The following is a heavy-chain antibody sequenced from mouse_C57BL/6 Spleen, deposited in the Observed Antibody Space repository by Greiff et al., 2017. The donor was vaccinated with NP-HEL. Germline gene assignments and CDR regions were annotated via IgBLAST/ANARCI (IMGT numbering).Heavy chain of an antibody. D-gene: IGHD5-1*01. V-gene: IGHV1-15*01. Sequence: QVQLQQSGAELVRPGASVTLSCKASGYTFTDYEMHWVKQTPVHGLEWIGAIDPETGGTAYNQKFKGKAILTADKSSSTAYMELRSLTSEDSAVYYCTMYLSNGVYFDYWGQGTTLTVSS. J-gene: IGHJ2*01. CDR3: TMYLSNGVYFDY. CDR1: GYTFTDYE. CDR2: IDPETGGT.